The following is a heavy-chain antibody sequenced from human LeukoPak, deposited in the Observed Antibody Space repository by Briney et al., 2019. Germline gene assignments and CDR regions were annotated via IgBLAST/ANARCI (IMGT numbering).Heavy chain of an antibody. CDR3: ARAILSGYPDS. V-gene: IGHV4-59*01. CDR1: GGSISTYY. Sequence: SSETLSLTRSVSGGSISTYYWTWIRQPPGKGLEWIGYIYYSGSTNYNPSLKSRVTISLDTSKNQFSLKLSSVTAADTAVYYCARAILSGYPDSWGQGTLVIVFS. D-gene: IGHD3-3*01. CDR2: IYYSGST. J-gene: IGHJ4*02.